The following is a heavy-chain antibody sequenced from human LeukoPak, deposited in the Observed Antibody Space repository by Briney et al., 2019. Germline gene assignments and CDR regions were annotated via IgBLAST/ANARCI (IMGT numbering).Heavy chain of an antibody. CDR3: ERRGGYSYGYPNYYYYYYMDV. CDR1: GGSISNYY. CDR2: IYYSGST. D-gene: IGHD5-18*01. V-gene: IGHV4-59*01. Sequence: SETLSLTCTVSGGSISNYYWSWIRQPPGKELEWIGYIYYSGSTNYNPSLKSRVTISVDTSKNQFSLKLSSVTAADTAVYYCERRGGYSYGYPNYYYYYYMDVWGKGTTVTISS. J-gene: IGHJ6*03.